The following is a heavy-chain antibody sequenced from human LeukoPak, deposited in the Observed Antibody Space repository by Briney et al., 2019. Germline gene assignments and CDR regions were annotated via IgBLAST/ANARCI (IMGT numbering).Heavy chain of an antibody. Sequence: GGSLRLSCAVSGFTVSGNYMSWVRQAPGKGLVWVSRINSDGSSTSYADSVKGRFTISRDNAKNTLYLQMNSLRAEDTAVYYCARDWTYYYDSSGRDWFDPWGQGTLVTVSS. CDR1: GFTVSGNY. J-gene: IGHJ5*02. CDR3: ARDWTYYYDSSGRDWFDP. V-gene: IGHV3-74*01. CDR2: INSDGSST. D-gene: IGHD3-22*01.